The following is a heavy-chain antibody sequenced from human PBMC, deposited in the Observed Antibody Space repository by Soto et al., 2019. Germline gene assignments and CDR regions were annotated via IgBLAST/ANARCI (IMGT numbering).Heavy chain of an antibody. Sequence: GSLRLSCAASGFTFSSYAMSWVRQAPGRGLEWVSAISGSGGSTYYADSVKGRFTISRDNSKNTLYLQMNSLRAEDTAVYYCAKEEDIVLMVYAQNWFDPWGQGTLVTVSS. V-gene: IGHV3-23*01. J-gene: IGHJ5*02. D-gene: IGHD2-8*01. CDR2: ISGSGGST. CDR3: AKEEDIVLMVYAQNWFDP. CDR1: GFTFSSYA.